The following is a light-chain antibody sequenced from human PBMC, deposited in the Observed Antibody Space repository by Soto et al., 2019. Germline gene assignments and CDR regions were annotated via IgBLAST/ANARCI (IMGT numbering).Light chain of an antibody. J-gene: IGKJ1*01. CDR2: AAS. CDR3: EQYRIYPWT. Sequence: DVQMTQSPSTLSASVGDEVTVTCRASQNIKVSLAWYQQKPGKAPKLLIYAASSLESGVPSRFSGSGSWTDFTLTISGLQPDDFATFYCEQYRIYPWTFGQGTTVDIK. CDR1: QNIKVS. V-gene: IGKV1-5*01.